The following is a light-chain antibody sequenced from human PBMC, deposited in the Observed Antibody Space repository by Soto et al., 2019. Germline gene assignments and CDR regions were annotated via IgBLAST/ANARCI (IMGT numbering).Light chain of an antibody. Sequence: QSALAQPASVSGSPGQSITISCPGTSSEVGGYNYVSWYQHHPGKAPKLMIFDVSNRPSGVSNRFSGSKSGNTASLTISGLQPEDEADYYCSSYTTSNTRQIVFGTGTKVTVL. CDR2: DVS. CDR1: SSEVGGYNY. CDR3: SSYTTSNTRQIV. J-gene: IGLJ1*01. V-gene: IGLV2-14*03.